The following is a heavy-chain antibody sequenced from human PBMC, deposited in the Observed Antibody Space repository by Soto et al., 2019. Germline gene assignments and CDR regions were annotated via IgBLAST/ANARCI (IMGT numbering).Heavy chain of an antibody. J-gene: IGHJ6*02. Sequence: QVQVVQSGDEVKKPGASVKVSCKASGYTFTNYGFSWVRQAPGQGLEWMGWISGYTGNTKYAEKFQGRVTMTTDTSTSTAHMELRSLRSDDTAVYYCAREGQATYYYYGMDVWGQGTAVTVSS. CDR1: GYTFTNYG. V-gene: IGHV1-18*01. CDR3: AREGQATYYYYGMDV. CDR2: ISGYTGNT.